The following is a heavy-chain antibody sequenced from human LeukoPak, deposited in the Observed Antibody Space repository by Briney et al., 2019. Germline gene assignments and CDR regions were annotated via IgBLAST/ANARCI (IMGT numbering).Heavy chain of an antibody. V-gene: IGHV1-46*01. Sequence: ASVKVSCKASGYTFTSYYMHWVRQAPGQGLEWMGIINPSGGSTTYAQKFQGRVTMTRDTSISTAYMELSRLTSDDTAVYYCARASMTIYYYYMDVWGKGTTVSVSS. CDR2: INPSGGST. CDR3: ARASMTIYYYYMDV. J-gene: IGHJ6*03. D-gene: IGHD3-3*01. CDR1: GYTFTSYY.